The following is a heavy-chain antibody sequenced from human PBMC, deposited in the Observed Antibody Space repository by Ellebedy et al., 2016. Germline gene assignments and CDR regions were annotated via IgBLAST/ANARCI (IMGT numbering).Heavy chain of an antibody. Sequence: GGSLRLSCVDSTSMFSVSWMSWARQAPGKGLEWLAHIKADGGDTSYAASVKGRFIVSRDNAKKSLFLQMNRPRAEDTTVYFCARVVAGYSNSEDYWGQGTPVTVSS. CDR2: IKADGGDT. V-gene: IGHV3-7*03. CDR3: ARVVAGYSNSEDY. J-gene: IGHJ4*02. CDR1: TSMFSVSW. D-gene: IGHD4-11*01.